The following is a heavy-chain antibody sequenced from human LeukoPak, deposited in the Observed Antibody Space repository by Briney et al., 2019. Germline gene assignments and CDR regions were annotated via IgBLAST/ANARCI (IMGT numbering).Heavy chain of an antibody. Sequence: PGGSLRLSCAASGFTFSSYAMSWVRQAPGKGLEWVSAISGSGGSTYYADSVKGRFTISRDNSKNTLYLQMNSLRAEDTAVYYCAKDEAGATSPYYFYYCGQGTLVTVSS. CDR2: ISGSGGST. CDR1: GFTFSSYA. D-gene: IGHD1-26*01. V-gene: IGHV3-23*01. CDR3: AKDEAGATSPYYFYY. J-gene: IGHJ4*02.